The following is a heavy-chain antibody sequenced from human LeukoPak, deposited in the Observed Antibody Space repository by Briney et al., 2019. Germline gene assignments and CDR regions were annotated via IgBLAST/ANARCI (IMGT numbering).Heavy chain of an antibody. J-gene: IGHJ4*02. D-gene: IGHD4-11*01. CDR2: ISAYNGNT. V-gene: IGHV1-18*01. CDR3: ARSAGGYRNVDFDY. Sequence: ASVKVSCKASGYTCTSYGISWVRQAPGQGLEWMGWISAYNGNTNYAQKLQGRVTMTTDTSTSTAYMELRSLRSDDTAVYYCARSAGGYRNVDFDYWGQGTLVTVSS. CDR1: GYTCTSYG.